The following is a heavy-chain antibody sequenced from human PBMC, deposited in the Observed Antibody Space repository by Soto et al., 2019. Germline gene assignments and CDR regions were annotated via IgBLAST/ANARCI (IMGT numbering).Heavy chain of an antibody. D-gene: IGHD6-13*01. J-gene: IGHJ5*02. CDR1: GGSISSSSYY. Sequence: SETLSLTCTVSGGSISSSSYYWGWIRQPPGKGLEWIGSIYYSGSTYYNPSLKSRVTISVDTSNNQFSLKLSSVTAADTAVYYCARQTPSSSWYPVRFDPWGQGTLVRVS. V-gene: IGHV4-39*01. CDR3: ARQTPSSSWYPVRFDP. CDR2: IYYSGST.